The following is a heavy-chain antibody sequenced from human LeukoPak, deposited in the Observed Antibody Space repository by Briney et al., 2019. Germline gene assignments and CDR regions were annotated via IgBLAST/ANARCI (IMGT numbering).Heavy chain of an antibody. D-gene: IGHD3-9*01. CDR1: GFTFSSYA. J-gene: IGHJ6*02. CDR2: ISASGGST. V-gene: IGHV3-23*01. Sequence: GSLRLSCAASGFTFSSYAMSWVRQAPGKGLEWVSAISASGGSTYYADSVKGRFTISRDNSKNTLYLQMNSLRAEDTAVYYCAKGRNVLRYPYGMDVWGQGTTVTVSS. CDR3: AKGRNVLRYPYGMDV.